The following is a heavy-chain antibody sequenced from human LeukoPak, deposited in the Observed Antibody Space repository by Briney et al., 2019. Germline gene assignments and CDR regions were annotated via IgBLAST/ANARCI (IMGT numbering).Heavy chain of an antibody. J-gene: IGHJ4*02. CDR2: ISSSSSTI. CDR1: GFTFSSYS. D-gene: IGHD2-21*02. CDR3: ARVTTAAGTDY. Sequence: GGSLRLSCAASGFTFSSYSMNWVRQAPGKGLEWVSYISSSSSTIYYADSVKGRFTISRDNAKNSLYLQMNSLRAEDTAVYYCARVTTAAGTDYWGQGTLVTVSS. V-gene: IGHV3-48*04.